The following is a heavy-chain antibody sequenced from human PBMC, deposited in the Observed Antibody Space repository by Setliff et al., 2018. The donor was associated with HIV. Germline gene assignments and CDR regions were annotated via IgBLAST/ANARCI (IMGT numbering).Heavy chain of an antibody. J-gene: IGHJ6*03. CDR3: ARGLNDYTNPSYMDV. D-gene: IGHD4-4*01. Sequence: TLSLTCNVSGSPISSHYWTWIRQPPGKGLEWIGYIYYSGSTTYNPSLKSRVAISVDTSKNQFSLKVNSVAAVDTAVYYCARGLNDYTNPSYMDVWGKGTTVTVSS. CDR1: GSPISSHY. V-gene: IGHV4-59*11. CDR2: IYYSGST.